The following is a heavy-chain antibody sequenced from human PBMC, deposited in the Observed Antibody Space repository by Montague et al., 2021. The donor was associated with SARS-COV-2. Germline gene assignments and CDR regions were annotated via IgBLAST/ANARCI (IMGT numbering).Heavy chain of an antibody. CDR2: IFYNGST. D-gene: IGHD2-21*01. CDR1: GASVRSGNSY. V-gene: IGHV4-61*01. Sequence: ETLSLTCTVSGASVRSGNSYWNWIRQPPGKGLEWIGFIFYNGSTXYNPSLKRRVSISLDTSKNQFSLKLSSVTAADTAVYYCARQDAWAYCGDECYRGWFDSWGQGTLVTVSS. J-gene: IGHJ5*01. CDR3: ARQDAWAYCGDECYRGWFDS.